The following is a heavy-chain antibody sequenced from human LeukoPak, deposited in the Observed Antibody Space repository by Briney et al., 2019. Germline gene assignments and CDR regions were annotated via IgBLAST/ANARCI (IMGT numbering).Heavy chain of an antibody. V-gene: IGHV1-18*01. CDR3: ARDSGGYYIG. Sequence: ASVKVSCKASGGTFSSYAISWVRQAPGQGLEWMGWISANNGNTNYAQKLQGRVTMTTDTSTSTAYMELRSLRSDDTAVYYCARDSGGYYIGWGQGTLVTVSS. D-gene: IGHD3-3*01. CDR1: GGTFSSYA. J-gene: IGHJ4*02. CDR2: ISANNGNT.